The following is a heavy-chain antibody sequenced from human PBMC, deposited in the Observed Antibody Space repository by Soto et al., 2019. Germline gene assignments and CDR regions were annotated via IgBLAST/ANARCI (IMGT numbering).Heavy chain of an antibody. Sequence: SETLSLTCSVSGDSFTNHYWSWIRQAPGKGLEWIGYIYYTGDAKYTSSLQSRVTISVDAPKRQVSLSLTSVTAADTAIYYCARGGEGLDVWGPGTAVTVSS. CDR3: ARGGEGLDV. V-gene: IGHV4-59*11. CDR2: IYYTGDA. J-gene: IGHJ6*02. CDR1: GDSFTNHY. D-gene: IGHD3-16*01.